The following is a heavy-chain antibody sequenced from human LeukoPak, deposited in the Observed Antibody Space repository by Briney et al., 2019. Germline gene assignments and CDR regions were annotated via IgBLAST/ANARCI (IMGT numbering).Heavy chain of an antibody. CDR1: GFTFSDFY. D-gene: IGHD5-12*01. J-gene: IGHJ4*02. V-gene: IGHV3-11*01. Sequence: KPGGSLRLSCAASGFTFSDFYMSWIRQAPGKGLEWVSYITSAGRAIYYADSVQGRFTISRDNARNSLYLQMNGLRAEDTAVYYCASDIVATSGDFWGKGTLVTVSS. CDR3: ASDIVATSGDF. CDR2: ITSAGRAI.